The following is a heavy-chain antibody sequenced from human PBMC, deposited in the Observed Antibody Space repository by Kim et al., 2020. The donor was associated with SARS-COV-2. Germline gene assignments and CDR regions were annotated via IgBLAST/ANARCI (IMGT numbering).Heavy chain of an antibody. D-gene: IGHD3-22*01. CDR2: INHSGST. V-gene: IGHV4-34*01. CDR3: ASVYYDSSGYSKGDY. Sequence: SETLSLTCAVYGGSFSGYYWSWIRQPPGKGLEWIGEINHSGSTNYNPSLKSRVTISVDTSKNQFSLKLSSVTAADTAVYYCASVYYDSSGYSKGDYWGQGTLGTVSS. J-gene: IGHJ4*02. CDR1: GGSFSGYY.